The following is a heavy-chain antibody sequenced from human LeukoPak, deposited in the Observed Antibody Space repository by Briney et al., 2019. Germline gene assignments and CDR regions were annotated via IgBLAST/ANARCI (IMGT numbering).Heavy chain of an antibody. CDR2: IYTSGST. CDR1: GGSIGSYY. J-gene: IGHJ5*02. Sequence: KSSETLSLTCTVSGGSIGSYYWSWIRQPPGKGLEWIGYIYTSGSTNYNPSLKSRVTISVDTSKNQFSLKLSSVTAADTAVYYCARHIVVVPAAIGGWFDPWGQGTLVTVSS. CDR3: ARHIVVVPAAIGGWFDP. V-gene: IGHV4-4*09. D-gene: IGHD2-2*01.